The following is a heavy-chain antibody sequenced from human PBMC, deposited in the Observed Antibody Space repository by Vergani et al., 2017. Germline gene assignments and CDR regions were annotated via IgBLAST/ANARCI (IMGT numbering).Heavy chain of an antibody. CDR2: INAGNGNT. CDR3: ARERRVTIFGVVIIPGAFDI. Sequence: QVQLVQSGAEVKKPGASVKVSCKASGYTFTSYAMHLVRQAPGQRLEWMGWINAGNGNTKYSQKFQGRVTITRDTSASTAYMELSSLRSEGTAGYYCARERRVTIFGVVIIPGAFDIWGQGTMVTGSS. CDR1: GYTFTSYA. J-gene: IGHJ3*02. D-gene: IGHD3-3*01. V-gene: IGHV1-3*01.